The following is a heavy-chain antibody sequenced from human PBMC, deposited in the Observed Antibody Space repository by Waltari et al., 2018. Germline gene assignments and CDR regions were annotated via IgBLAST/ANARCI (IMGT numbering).Heavy chain of an antibody. J-gene: IGHJ4*02. CDR2: ISYDGSNK. Sequence: QVQLVESGGGVVQPGRSLRLSCAASGFTFSSYAMHWVRQAPGKGLEWVAVISYDGSNKYYADSVKGRFTISRDNSKNTLYLQMNSLRAEDTAVYYCARDYSSTGTLGYWGQGTLVTVSS. CDR3: ARDYSSTGTLGY. D-gene: IGHD1-1*01. CDR1: GFTFSSYA. V-gene: IGHV3-30*01.